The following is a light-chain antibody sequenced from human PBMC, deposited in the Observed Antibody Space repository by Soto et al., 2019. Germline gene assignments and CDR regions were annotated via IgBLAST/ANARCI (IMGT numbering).Light chain of an antibody. CDR2: SAS. CDR3: QQLNRFPRT. V-gene: IGKV1-9*01. J-gene: IGKJ1*01. CDR1: QDISSY. Sequence: DLQLTQSPSFLSASVGDRVTITCRASQDISSYLAWYQQRPGKVPRFLTHSASTLQSGVPSGFSATGSGTTFTLTISSLQPEDIATYYCQQLNRFPRTFGQGTKVEV.